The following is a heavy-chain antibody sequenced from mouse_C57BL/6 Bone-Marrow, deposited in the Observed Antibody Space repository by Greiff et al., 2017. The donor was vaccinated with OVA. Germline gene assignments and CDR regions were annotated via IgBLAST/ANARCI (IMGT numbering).Heavy chain of an antibody. CDR2: IRNKANGYTT. CDR3: APHYYGTPFAY. J-gene: IGHJ3*01. CDR1: GFTFTDYY. V-gene: IGHV7-3*01. Sequence: EVQLVESGGGLVQPGGSLSLSCAASGFTFTDYYMSWVRQPPGKALEWLGFIRNKANGYTTEYSASVKGRFTISRDNSQSILYLQMNALRAEDSATYYCAPHYYGTPFAYWGQGTLVTVSA. D-gene: IGHD1-1*01.